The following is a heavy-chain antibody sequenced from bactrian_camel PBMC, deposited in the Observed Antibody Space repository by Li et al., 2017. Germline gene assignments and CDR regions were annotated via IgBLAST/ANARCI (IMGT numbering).Heavy chain of an antibody. CDR2: IDRDGTT. Sequence: VQLVESGGGLVQPGGSLRLSCVASGYTYSSYCMGWFRQAPGKERGGVATIDRDGTTTNTDSVKGRFVVSRDNAKNLFFLQINSLKPEDTAMYYCAADEMGCIENVYRGQGTQVTVS. D-gene: IGHD1*01. CDR3: AADEMGCIENVY. V-gene: IGHV3S53*01. J-gene: IGHJ4*01. CDR1: GYTYSSYC.